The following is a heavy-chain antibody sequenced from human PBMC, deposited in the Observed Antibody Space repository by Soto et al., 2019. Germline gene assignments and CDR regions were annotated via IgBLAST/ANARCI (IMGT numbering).Heavy chain of an antibody. CDR3: ARHRQWGAFDI. V-gene: IGHV4-39*01. CDR1: GGSVGSNNYY. J-gene: IGHJ3*02. D-gene: IGHD1-26*01. Sequence: SETLSLTCNVSGGSVGSNNYYFGWIRQPPGERLEWIGSMYYSGETYYNPYLKSRVTISVDTSKNQQSLKLTSVTAADTAVYYCARHRQWGAFDIWGQGTMVT. CDR2: MYYSGET.